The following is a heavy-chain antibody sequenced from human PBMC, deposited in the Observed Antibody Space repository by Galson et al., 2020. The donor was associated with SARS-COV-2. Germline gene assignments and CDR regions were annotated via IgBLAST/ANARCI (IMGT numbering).Heavy chain of an antibody. V-gene: IGHV3-30*02. J-gene: IGHJ4*02. CDR2: IFFDGSDK. CDR3: AKEVLLWFGELSGFDY. Sequence: GESLKISCAASGFTFSSHAMHWVRQAPGKGLEWVAQIFFDGSDKYYGDSVKGRFTISRDSSKNTVYLQMNNLRAEDTAVYYCAKEVLLWFGELSGFDYWGQGTLVTVSS. D-gene: IGHD3-10*01. CDR1: GFTFSSHA.